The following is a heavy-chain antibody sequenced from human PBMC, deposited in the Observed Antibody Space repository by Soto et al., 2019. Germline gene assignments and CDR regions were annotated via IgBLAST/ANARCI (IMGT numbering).Heavy chain of an antibody. Sequence: XESRRRSWAASGFTFSSYGMQWVRQAPGKGLEWGAVISYDGSNKYYADSVKGRFTISRDNSKNTLYLQMNSLRAEDTAVYYCATDARFSAFDIWGQGTMVTVSS. CDR2: ISYDGSNK. V-gene: IGHV3-30*03. J-gene: IGHJ3*02. CDR3: ATDARFSAFDI. D-gene: IGHD3-16*01. CDR1: GFTFSSYG.